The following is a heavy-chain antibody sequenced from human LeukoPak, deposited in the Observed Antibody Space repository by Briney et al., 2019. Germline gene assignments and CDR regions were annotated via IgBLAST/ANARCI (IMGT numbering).Heavy chain of an antibody. D-gene: IGHD1-1*01. CDR3: ARDIGTTGTTDY. V-gene: IGHV3-48*03. CDR2: ISSSGSTI. Sequence: GGSLRLSCAASGFTFSSYEMNWVRQAPGKGLEWVSYISSSGSTIYYADSVKGRFTISRDNAKNSLYLQMNSLRAEDTAVYYCARDIGTTGTTDYWGQGTLVTVSS. J-gene: IGHJ4*02. CDR1: GFTFSSYE.